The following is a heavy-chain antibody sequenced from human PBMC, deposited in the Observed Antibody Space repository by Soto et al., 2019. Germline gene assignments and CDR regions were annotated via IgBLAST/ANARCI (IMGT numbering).Heavy chain of an antibody. CDR1: GYTFTSYG. V-gene: IGHV1-18*04. CDR2: ISAYNGNT. J-gene: IGHJ6*02. CDR3: ARVVYYYDSSGPIRYYYYYGMDV. D-gene: IGHD3-22*01. Sequence: ASVKVSCKASGYTFTSYGISWVRQAPEQGLKGRGWISAYNGNTNYAQKLQGRVTMTTDTSTSTAYMELRSLRSDDTAVYYCARVVYYYDSSGPIRYYYYYGMDVWGQGTTVTVSS.